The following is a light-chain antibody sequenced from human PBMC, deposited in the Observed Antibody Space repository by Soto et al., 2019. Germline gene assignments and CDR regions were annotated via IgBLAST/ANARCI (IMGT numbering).Light chain of an antibody. V-gene: IGKV3-15*01. J-gene: IGKJ1*01. CDR2: RAS. CDR3: QQYNNWPKM. Sequence: EIVLTQSPATLSLSPGERATLSCRASPSVTNFLAWYQQKPGQSPRLLIYRASTRATGVPARFSGSGSGTEFTLTISSLQSEDFAVYYCQQYNNWPKMFGQGTKVDIK. CDR1: PSVTNF.